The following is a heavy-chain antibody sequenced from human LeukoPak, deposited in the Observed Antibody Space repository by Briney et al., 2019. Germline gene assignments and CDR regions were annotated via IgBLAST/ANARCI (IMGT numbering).Heavy chain of an antibody. Sequence: GGSLRLSCAASGFTFSSYNMIWVRQAPGKGLEWVSYISSGSGTIYYADSVKGRFTISRDNAKNSLYLQMNSLRAEDTALYYCAKSGSLMITFGGVIADYFDYWGQGTLVTVSS. CDR1: GFTFSSYN. J-gene: IGHJ4*02. CDR2: ISSGSGTI. CDR3: AKSGSLMITFGGVIADYFDY. V-gene: IGHV3-48*01. D-gene: IGHD3-16*02.